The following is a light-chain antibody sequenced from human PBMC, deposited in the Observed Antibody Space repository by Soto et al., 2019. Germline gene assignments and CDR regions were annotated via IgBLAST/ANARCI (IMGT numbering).Light chain of an antibody. V-gene: IGKV3-15*01. Sequence: EIVMTQSPATLSVSPGERATLSCRASHSVSSNLAWYQQKPGQAHRLLIYGASTRATGIPARFSGSGNWTEFTLTIKSLQSEDFAVYYCQQYNNCPTFGPGTKVDIK. CDR1: HSVSSN. CDR2: GAS. CDR3: QQYNNCPT. J-gene: IGKJ3*01.